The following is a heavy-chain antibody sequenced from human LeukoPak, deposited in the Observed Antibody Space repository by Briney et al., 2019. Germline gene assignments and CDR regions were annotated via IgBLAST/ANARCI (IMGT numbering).Heavy chain of an antibody. V-gene: IGHV3-23*01. CDR2: ISGSGGST. D-gene: IGHD3-3*01. CDR3: AKVGEAFWSGYFDY. J-gene: IGHJ4*02. Sequence: GGSLRLSCAASGFTFSSYAMSWVRQAPGKGLEWVSAISGSGGSTYYADSVGGRFTISRDNSKNTLYLQMNSLRAEDTAVYYCAKVGEAFWSGYFDYWGQGTLVTVSS. CDR1: GFTFSSYA.